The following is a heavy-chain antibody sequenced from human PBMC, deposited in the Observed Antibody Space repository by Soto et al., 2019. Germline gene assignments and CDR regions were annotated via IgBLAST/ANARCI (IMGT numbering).Heavy chain of an antibody. J-gene: IGHJ4*02. CDR3: ARVPDY. Sequence: PGGSLRLSCAASGFTFSSYSMNWVRQAPGKGLEWVSRINSDGSSTSYADSVKGRFTISRDNAKNTLYLQMNSLRAADTAVYYCARVPDYWGQGTLVTVSS. CDR2: INSDGSST. CDR1: GFTFSSYS. V-gene: IGHV3-74*01.